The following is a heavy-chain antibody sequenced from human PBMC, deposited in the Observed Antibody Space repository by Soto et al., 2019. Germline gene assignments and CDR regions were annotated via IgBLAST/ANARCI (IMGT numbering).Heavy chain of an antibody. CDR3: ARDVEVNCSGGSCYSPPMDV. J-gene: IGHJ6*02. D-gene: IGHD2-15*01. Sequence: GASVKVSCKASGGTFSSYAISWVRQAPGQGLEWMGGIIPILGTANYAQKFQGRVTITADESTSTAYMELSSLRSEDTAVYYCARDVEVNCSGGSCYSPPMDVWGQGTTVTVS. CDR1: GGTFSSYA. CDR2: IIPILGTA. V-gene: IGHV1-69*13.